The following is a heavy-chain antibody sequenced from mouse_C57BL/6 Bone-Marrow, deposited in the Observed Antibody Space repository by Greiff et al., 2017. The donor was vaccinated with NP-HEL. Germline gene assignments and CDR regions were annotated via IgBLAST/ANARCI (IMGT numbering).Heavy chain of an antibody. CDR2: IDPSASYT. CDR3: AREEIYYGYGGFAY. CDR1: GYTFTSYW. D-gene: IGHD2-2*01. J-gene: IGHJ3*01. V-gene: IGHV1-69*01. Sequence: VQLQQPGAELVMPGASVKLSCKASGYTFTSYWMHWVKQRPGQGLEWIGEIDPSASYTNYNQKFKGKSTLTVDKSSSTAYMQLSSLTAEDSAVYYWAREEIYYGYGGFAYWGQGTLVTVSA.